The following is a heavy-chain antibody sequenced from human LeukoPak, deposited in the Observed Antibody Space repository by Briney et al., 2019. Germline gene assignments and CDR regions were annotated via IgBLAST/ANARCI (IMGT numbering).Heavy chain of an antibody. CDR1: GGSISSGLYS. J-gene: IGHJ5*02. V-gene: IGHV4-30-2*01. D-gene: IGHD2-2*01. CDR2: IYHTGST. Sequence: SQTLSLTCDVSGGSISSGLYSWSWIRQPLGKGLEWIGYIYHTGSTYYNPSLKSRVTISVDTSKNQFSLRLSSVTAANTAVYYCARLQYCSGTSCYWFDPWGQGTLVTVSS. CDR3: ARLQYCSGTSCYWFDP.